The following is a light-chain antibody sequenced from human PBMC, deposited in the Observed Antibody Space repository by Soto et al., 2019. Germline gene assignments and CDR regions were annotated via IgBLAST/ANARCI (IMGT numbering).Light chain of an antibody. CDR2: GAS. CDR1: QSVTSSY. CDR3: QQYGSLPRT. J-gene: IGKJ1*01. Sequence: EIVLTQSPGTLSLSPGERATLSCRASQSVTSSYLAWYQQKPGQAPRLLMYGASSRAPGIPDRFSGSGSGTDFTLTITRLEPEDFAVYYCQQYGSLPRTFGQGTKVEIK. V-gene: IGKV3-20*01.